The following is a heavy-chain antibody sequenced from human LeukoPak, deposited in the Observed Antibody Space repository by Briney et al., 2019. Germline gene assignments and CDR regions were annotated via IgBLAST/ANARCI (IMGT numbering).Heavy chain of an antibody. V-gene: IGHV4-4*07. J-gene: IGHJ6*02. Sequence: PSETLSLTCTVSGGSISSYYWSCIRQPAGRGLEWIGRIYTSGSTNYNPSLKSRVTMSVDTSKNQFSLKLSSVTAADTAVYYCARGDVVVPAAFYYGMDVWGQGTTVTVSS. CDR3: ARGDVVVPAAFYYGMDV. CDR2: IYTSGST. CDR1: GGSISSYY. D-gene: IGHD2-2*01.